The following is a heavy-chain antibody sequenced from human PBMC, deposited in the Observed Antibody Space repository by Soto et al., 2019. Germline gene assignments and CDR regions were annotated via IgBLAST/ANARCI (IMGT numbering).Heavy chain of an antibody. V-gene: IGHV3-21*01. CDR3: ARDSMVRGVIILFDY. J-gene: IGHJ4*02. D-gene: IGHD3-10*01. CDR1: GSTFSSYS. Sequence: GGSLRLSCAASGSTFSSYSMNWVRQDPGKGLEWVSSISSSSSYIYYADSVKGRFTISRDNAKNSLYLQMNSLRAEDTAVYYCARDSMVRGVIILFDYWGQGTLVTVSS. CDR2: ISSSSSYI.